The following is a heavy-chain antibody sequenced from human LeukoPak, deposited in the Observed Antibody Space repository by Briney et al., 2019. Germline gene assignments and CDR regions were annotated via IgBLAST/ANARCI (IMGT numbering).Heavy chain of an antibody. CDR2: IYYSGST. D-gene: IGHD3-9*01. J-gene: IGHJ4*02. Sequence: SETLSLTCTVSGGSISSYFWSWIRQPPGKGLEWIGYIYYSGSTNYNPSLKSRVTISVDTSKNQFSLKLSSVTAADTAVYYCARTSYDILTGYPPGYFDYWGQGTLVTVSS. CDR3: ARTSYDILTGYPPGYFDY. CDR1: GGSISSYF. V-gene: IGHV4-59*01.